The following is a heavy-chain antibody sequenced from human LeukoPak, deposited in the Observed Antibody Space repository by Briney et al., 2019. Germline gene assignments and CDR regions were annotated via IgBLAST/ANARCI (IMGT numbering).Heavy chain of an antibody. CDR3: ARQAKYNWNRGIFDY. D-gene: IGHD1-20*01. CDR1: GGSISSYY. Sequence: SETLSLTCTVSGGSISSYYWSWIRQPAGKGLEWIGRIYTSGSTNYNPSLKSRVTISVDTSKNQFSLKLSSVTAADTAVYYCARQAKYNWNRGIFDYWGQGTLVTVSS. J-gene: IGHJ4*02. CDR2: IYTSGST. V-gene: IGHV4-4*07.